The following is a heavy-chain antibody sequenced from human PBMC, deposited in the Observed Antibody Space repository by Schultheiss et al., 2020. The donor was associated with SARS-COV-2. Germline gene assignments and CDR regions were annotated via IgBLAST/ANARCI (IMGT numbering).Heavy chain of an antibody. D-gene: IGHD6-13*01. CDR2: ISAYNGNT. CDR3: ARSSSSPTLHYYYGMDV. J-gene: IGHJ6*02. CDR1: GYTFTSYG. V-gene: IGHV1-18*01. Sequence: ASVKVSCKASGYTFTSYGISWVRQAPGQGLEWMGWISAYNGNTNYAQKLQGRVTMTTDTSTSTAYMELRSLRSDDTAVYYCARSSSSPTLHYYYGMDVWGQGTTVTVSS.